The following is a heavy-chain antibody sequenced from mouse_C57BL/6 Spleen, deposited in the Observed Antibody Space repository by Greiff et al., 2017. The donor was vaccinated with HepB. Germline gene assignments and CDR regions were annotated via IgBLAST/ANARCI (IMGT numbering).Heavy chain of an antibody. CDR1: GYAFSSYW. Sequence: VQLQQSGAELVKPGASVKISCKASGYAFSSYWMNWVKQRPGKGLEWIGQIYPGDGDTNYNGKFKGKATLTADKSSSTAYMQLSSLTSEDSAVYFCASGKDYYYGSSDYFDYWGQGTTLTVSS. J-gene: IGHJ2*01. V-gene: IGHV1-80*01. CDR2: IYPGDGDT. CDR3: ASGKDYYYGSSDYFDY. D-gene: IGHD1-1*01.